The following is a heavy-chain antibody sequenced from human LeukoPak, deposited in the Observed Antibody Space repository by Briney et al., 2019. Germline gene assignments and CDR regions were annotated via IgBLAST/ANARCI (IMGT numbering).Heavy chain of an antibody. CDR1: GFTFTSSA. CDR2: IVVGSGNT. CDR3: AAVLDGWDWFDP. Sequence: SVKVSCKASGFTFTSSAMQWVRQARGQRLEWIGWIVVGSGNTNYAQKFQERVTITRDMSTSTAYMELSSLRSEDTAVYYCAAVLDGWDWFDPWGQGTPVTVSS. J-gene: IGHJ5*02. V-gene: IGHV1-58*02. D-gene: IGHD6-19*01.